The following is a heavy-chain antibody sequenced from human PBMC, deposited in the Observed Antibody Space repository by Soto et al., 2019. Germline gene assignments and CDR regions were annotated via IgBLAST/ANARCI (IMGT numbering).Heavy chain of an antibody. V-gene: IGHV3-74*01. CDR2: INSDGSST. CDR1: GFTFSSYW. J-gene: IGHJ4*02. Sequence: PGGSLRLSCAASGFTFSSYWMHWVRQAPGKGLVWVSRINSDGSSTSYADSVKGRFTISRDNAKNTLYLQMNSLRAEDTAVYYCARVSSPTIWFGEFPFDYWGQGTLVTVSS. D-gene: IGHD3-10*01. CDR3: ARVSSPTIWFGEFPFDY.